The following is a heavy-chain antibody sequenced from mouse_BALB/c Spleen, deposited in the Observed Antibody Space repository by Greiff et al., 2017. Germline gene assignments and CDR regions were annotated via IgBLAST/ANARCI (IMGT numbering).Heavy chain of an antibody. CDR2: IWAGGST. V-gene: IGHV2-9*02. D-gene: IGHD1-2*01. Sequence: VQLQESGPGLVAPSQSLSITCTVSGFSLTSYGVHWVRQPPGKGLEWLGVIWAGGSTNYNSALMSRLSISKDNSKSQVFLKMNSLQTDDTAMYYCARFITTATYAMDYWGQGTSVTVSS. J-gene: IGHJ4*01. CDR1: GFSLTSYG. CDR3: ARFITTATYAMDY.